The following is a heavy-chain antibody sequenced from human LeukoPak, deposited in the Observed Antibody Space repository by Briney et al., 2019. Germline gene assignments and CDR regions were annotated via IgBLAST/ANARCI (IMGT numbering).Heavy chain of an antibody. CDR1: GGSISSSSYF. D-gene: IGHD6-13*01. Sequence: SETLSLTCTVSGGSISSSSYFWGWIRQPPGKGLEWIGNIYYTGSTFYNPSLESRATISIDTSKSQFSLKLSSVTAPDTAIYYCARSMPFLGSGWSRGGYYFDSWAQGTLVTVSS. CDR3: ARSMPFLGSGWSRGGYYFDS. CDR2: IYYTGST. J-gene: IGHJ4*02. V-gene: IGHV4-39*07.